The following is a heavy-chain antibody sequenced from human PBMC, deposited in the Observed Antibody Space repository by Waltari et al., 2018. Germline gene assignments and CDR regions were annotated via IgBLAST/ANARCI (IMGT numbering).Heavy chain of an antibody. CDR1: GFPFSSYW. D-gene: IGHD3-10*01. Sequence: EVQLVESGGGLVKPGGSLRLSCAASGFPFSSYWMHWVRQAPGKGLVWVSRINSDGSSTIYADSVKGRFTISRDNAKNTLYLQMNSLRADDTAVYYCARRSVRGITKEGPNWFDPWGQGTLVTVSS. J-gene: IGHJ5*02. CDR2: INSDGSST. CDR3: ARRSVRGITKEGPNWFDP. V-gene: IGHV3-74*01.